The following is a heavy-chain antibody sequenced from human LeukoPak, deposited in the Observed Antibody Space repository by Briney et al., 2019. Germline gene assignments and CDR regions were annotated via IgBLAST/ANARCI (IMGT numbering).Heavy chain of an antibody. J-gene: IGHJ2*01. CDR3: ARRVYSGSYNWYFDL. CDR2: IYYSGST. D-gene: IGHD1-26*01. V-gene: IGHV4-39*01. Sequence: SETLSLTCTVSGGSISSSSYYWGWIRQPPGKGLEWIGSIYYSGSTYYSPSLKSRVTISVDTSKNQFSLKLSSVTAPDTAVYYCARRVYSGSYNWYFDLWGRGTLVTVSS. CDR1: GGSISSSSYY.